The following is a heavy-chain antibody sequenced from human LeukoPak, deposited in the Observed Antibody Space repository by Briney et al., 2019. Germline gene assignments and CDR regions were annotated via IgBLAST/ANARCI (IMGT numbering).Heavy chain of an antibody. CDR1: GFTFDDYA. V-gene: IGHV3-9*01. CDR2: ISWNSGSI. J-gene: IGHJ4*02. D-gene: IGHD3-22*01. CDR3: AKSHYYDSSGYYY. Sequence: GGSLRLSCAASGFTFDDYAMHWVRQAPGKGLEWVSGISWNSGSIGYADSVKGRFTISGDNAENSLYLQMNSLRAEDTALYYCAKSHYYDSSGYYYWGQGTLVTVSS.